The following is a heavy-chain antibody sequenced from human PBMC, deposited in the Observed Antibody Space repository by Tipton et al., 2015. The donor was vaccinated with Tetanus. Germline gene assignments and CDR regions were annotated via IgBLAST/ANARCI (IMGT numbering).Heavy chain of an antibody. V-gene: IGHV3-53*01. CDR3: ARGGYDSDTYSYYYYSMDV. Sequence: SLRLSCAASGFIVSSSYMSWVRQTPGKGLELVSISYSGGRTNFADSVKGRFAVSRDTSKNTLYLQMNTLRVEDTATYYCARGGYDSDTYSYYYYSMDVWGQGTTVTVSS. D-gene: IGHD3-22*01. CDR2: SYSGGRT. CDR1: GFIVSSSY. J-gene: IGHJ6*02.